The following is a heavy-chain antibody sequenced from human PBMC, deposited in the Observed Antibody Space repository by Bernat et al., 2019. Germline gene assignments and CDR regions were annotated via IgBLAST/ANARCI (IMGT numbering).Heavy chain of an antibody. D-gene: IGHD3-10*01. CDR1: GFSLSTSGVG. V-gene: IGHV2-5*02. J-gene: IGHJ3*02. CDR3: AHRLGAITIVRGNAFDI. CDR2: IYWDDDK. Sequence: QITLKESGPTLVKPTQTLTRTCTFSGFSLSTSGVGVGWIRQSPGKALEWLALIYWDDDKRYSPSLKSRLTITKDTSKKQVLLIMTNLGPVDTATYYCAHRLGAITIVRGNAFDIWGQGTMVTVSS.